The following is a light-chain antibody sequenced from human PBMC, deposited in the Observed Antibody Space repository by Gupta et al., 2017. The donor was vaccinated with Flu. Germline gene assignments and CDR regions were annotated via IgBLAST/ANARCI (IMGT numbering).Light chain of an antibody. Sequence: GPLSLSPGERATLSCRASQSVSSSYLAWYQQKPGQAPRLLIYGASSRATGIPDRFSGSGSGTDFTLTISRLEPEDFAVYYCHQYGSSPRTFGQGTKVEIK. V-gene: IGKV3-20*01. CDR1: QSVSSSY. CDR2: GAS. J-gene: IGKJ1*01. CDR3: HQYGSSPRT.